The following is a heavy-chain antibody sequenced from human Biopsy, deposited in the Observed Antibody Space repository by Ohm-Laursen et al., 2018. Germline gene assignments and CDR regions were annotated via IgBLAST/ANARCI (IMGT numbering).Heavy chain of an antibody. Sequence: SVKVSCKASGYNFRGYHLHWVRLAPGQGLEWMGWINPDTGKTRYAPKFQGRLALTRDVSVNTGYLELSSLGSDDTAIYFCARPSGGVSTIGFDPWGQGTQISVS. V-gene: IGHV1-2*02. D-gene: IGHD5/OR15-5a*01. CDR1: GYNFRGYH. J-gene: IGHJ5*02. CDR3: ARPSGGVSTIGFDP. CDR2: INPDTGKT.